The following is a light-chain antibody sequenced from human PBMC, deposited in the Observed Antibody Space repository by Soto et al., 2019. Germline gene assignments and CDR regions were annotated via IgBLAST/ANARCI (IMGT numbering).Light chain of an antibody. J-gene: IGKJ5*01. CDR1: QDISKW. CDR3: QEAYSFSVS. V-gene: IGKV1D-12*01. Sequence: DIQMTQSPSSVSASVGDRVTISCRASQDISKWIAWYQQKPGRAPKLLIHTASTIQREVPSRFSVSGSGTDFTLSISSLQPEDFATYYCQEAYSFSVSFGLGTRLEI. CDR2: TAS.